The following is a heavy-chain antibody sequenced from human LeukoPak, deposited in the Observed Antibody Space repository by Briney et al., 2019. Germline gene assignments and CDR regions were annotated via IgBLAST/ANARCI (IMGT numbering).Heavy chain of an antibody. V-gene: IGHV3-9*01. CDR1: GFTFDDYA. CDR2: ISWNSGSI. J-gene: IGHJ6*02. CDR3: AKSWQLVRGDNYYYYGMDV. D-gene: IGHD6-13*01. Sequence: GRSLRLSCAASGFTFDDYAMHWVRQAPGKGLEWVSGISWNSGSIGYADSVKGRFTISRDNAKNSLYLQMNSLRAEDTALYYCAKSWQLVRGDNYYYYGMDVWGQGTTVTVSS.